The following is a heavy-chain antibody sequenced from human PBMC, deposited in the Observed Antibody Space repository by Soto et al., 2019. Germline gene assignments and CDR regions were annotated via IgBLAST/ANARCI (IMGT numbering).Heavy chain of an antibody. V-gene: IGHV3-66*01. D-gene: IGHD4-17*01. CDR1: GVTVGNNY. CDR3: ARNVPVTALGY. J-gene: IGHJ4*02. CDR2: TYSGGDT. Sequence: EVRLVESGGGLVQPGGSLRLSCAASGVTVGNNYMSWVRQAPGKGLEWVSVTYSGGDTPYADSVKGRFTMSRDSTKNTVDLQMDSLRAEDTAVYFCARNVPVTALGYWGQGSLVTVSS.